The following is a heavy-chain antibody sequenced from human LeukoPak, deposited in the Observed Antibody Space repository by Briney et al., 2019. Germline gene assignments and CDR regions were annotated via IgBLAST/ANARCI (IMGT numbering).Heavy chain of an antibody. CDR2: IYTTGST. D-gene: IGHD1-7*01. V-gene: IGHV4-4*07. CDR1: GGSISSYY. J-gene: IGHJ4*02. CDR3: ARGDRYNWNYLCY. Sequence: SETLSLTCTVSGGSISSYYWSWIRQPAGKGLEWIGRIYTTGSTNYNPSLKSRVAMSIDTSKNQFSLKLSSVTAADTAVYYCARGDRYNWNYLCYWGQGTLVTVSS.